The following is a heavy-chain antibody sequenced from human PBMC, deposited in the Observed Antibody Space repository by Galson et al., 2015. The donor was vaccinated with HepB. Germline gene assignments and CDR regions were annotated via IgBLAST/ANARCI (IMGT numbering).Heavy chain of an antibody. Sequence: SLRLSCAASGFIFTTYAMSWVRQAPGKELEWVSAISGSGGSTYYADSVKGRFTISRDNSKNTLYLQMNSLRAEDTAVYYCAKDDYGDYWDYWGQGTLVTVSS. D-gene: IGHD4-17*01. J-gene: IGHJ4*02. CDR3: AKDDYGDYWDY. V-gene: IGHV3-23*01. CDR2: ISGSGGST. CDR1: GFIFTTYA.